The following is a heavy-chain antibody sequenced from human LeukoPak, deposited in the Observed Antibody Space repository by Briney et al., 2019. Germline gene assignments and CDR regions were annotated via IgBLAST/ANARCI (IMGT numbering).Heavy chain of an antibody. J-gene: IGHJ4*02. D-gene: IGHD6-13*01. CDR3: ARDLWPGYSSSIPDY. CDR1: GFIFSDYY. V-gene: IGHV3-11*04. CDR2: IGTSGNPI. Sequence: GGSLRLSCAASGFIFSDYYMSWIRQAPGKGLEWVSNIGTSGNPINYADSVKGRFTISRDNAKKSLYLQVNSLRAEDTAVYYCARDLWPGYSSSIPDYWGQGTLVTVSS.